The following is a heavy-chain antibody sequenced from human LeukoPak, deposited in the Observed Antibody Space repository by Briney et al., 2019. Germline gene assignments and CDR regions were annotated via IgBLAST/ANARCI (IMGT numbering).Heavy chain of an antibody. Sequence: PSGTLSLTCGVSGASITSTNWWSWVRQPPGQGLEWIGEVSLSGLTNYNPTLNSRVIMALDTSKNHLSLNLTSVTAADTAVYFCSRENGAFSPFGYWGQGTLVTVPS. J-gene: IGHJ4*02. V-gene: IGHV4-4*02. CDR1: GASITSTNW. CDR2: VSLSGLT. CDR3: SRENGAFSPFGY. D-gene: IGHD2-8*01.